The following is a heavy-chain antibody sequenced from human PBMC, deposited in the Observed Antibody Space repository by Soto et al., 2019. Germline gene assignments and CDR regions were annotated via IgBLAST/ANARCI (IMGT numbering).Heavy chain of an antibody. CDR1: GFTFDDYA. Sequence: EVQLVESGGGLVQPGRSLRLSCAASGFTFDDYAMHWVRQVPGKGREWVSGISWNSGNIGYADSVKGRFTISRDNAKNSLYLQMNSLRVEDTALYYCAKDTYSSSPYYMDVWGKGTTVTVSS. V-gene: IGHV3-9*01. J-gene: IGHJ6*03. D-gene: IGHD6-6*01. CDR3: AKDTYSSSPYYMDV. CDR2: ISWNSGNI.